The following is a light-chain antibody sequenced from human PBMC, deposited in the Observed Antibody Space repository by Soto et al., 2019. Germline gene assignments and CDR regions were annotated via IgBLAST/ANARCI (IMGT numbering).Light chain of an antibody. CDR1: QSVSRY. Sequence: EIVLTQSPATLSLSPGERATLSCRASQSVSRYLAWYQQKPGQVPRLLIYDASNRATGIPARFSGSGSGTDFTLTISILEPEDFAVYYCQQRSTCPLTFGHGTKVDIK. J-gene: IGKJ3*01. CDR2: DAS. V-gene: IGKV3-11*01. CDR3: QQRSTCPLT.